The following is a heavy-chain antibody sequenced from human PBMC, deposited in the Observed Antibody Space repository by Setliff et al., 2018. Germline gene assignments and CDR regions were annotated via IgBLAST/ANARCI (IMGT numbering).Heavy chain of an antibody. CDR3: ARSLGSGSYYNSRPFYSDY. Sequence: SETLSLTCTVSGGSISSGSNYWSWIRQPAGRGLGWIGHIDPSGNTNYHPSLKSRVTISGDTSKNQFSLKLTSVTAADTAVYFCARSLGSGSYYNSRPFYSDYWGQGTLVTVSS. CDR2: IDPSGNT. V-gene: IGHV4-61*09. J-gene: IGHJ4*02. CDR1: GGSISSGSNY. D-gene: IGHD3-10*01.